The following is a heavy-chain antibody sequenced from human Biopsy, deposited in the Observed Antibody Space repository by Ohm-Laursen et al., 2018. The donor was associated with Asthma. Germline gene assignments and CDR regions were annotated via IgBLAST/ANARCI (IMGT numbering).Heavy chain of an antibody. D-gene: IGHD3-22*01. V-gene: IGHV3-53*01. CDR1: GFAVSRDH. Sequence: SLRLSCAASGFAVSRDHMFWVRQAPGKGLEWVSVIYSGGTSHTADSVRGRFTISRGYSKNTLYLQMHGLRAEDTAVYYCARGDSSNWSHYYFDYWGQGTLVTVSS. J-gene: IGHJ4*02. CDR3: ARGDSSNWSHYYFDY. CDR2: IYSGGTS.